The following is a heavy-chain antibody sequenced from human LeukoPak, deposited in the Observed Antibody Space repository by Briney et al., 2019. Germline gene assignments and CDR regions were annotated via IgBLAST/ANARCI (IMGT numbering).Heavy chain of an antibody. J-gene: IGHJ4*02. D-gene: IGHD3-22*01. V-gene: IGHV1-18*01. Sequence: ASVKVSCKASGYTFTSYGISWVRQAPGQGLEWMGWISAHNGNTDYAQKLQGRVTMTTDTSTSTAYMELRSLRSDDTAVYYCARDQISYDSSGMTAFDYWGQGTLVTVSS. CDR1: GYTFTSYG. CDR3: ARDQISYDSSGMTAFDY. CDR2: ISAHNGNT.